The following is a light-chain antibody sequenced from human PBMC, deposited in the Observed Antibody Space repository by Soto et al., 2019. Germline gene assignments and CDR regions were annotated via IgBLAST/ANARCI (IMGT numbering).Light chain of an antibody. Sequence: DIVLTQSPLSLPVTPGEPASISCRSSQSLLHRNGYNYLDWYLQKPGQSPQLLIYLGSNRASGVTDRLSDSRSGTDFTLKISRVEAEDVGIYYYMQALQTPLSYGGGNKVEIK. CDR1: QSLLHRNGYNY. J-gene: IGKJ4*01. CDR3: MQALQTPLS. CDR2: LGS. V-gene: IGKV2-28*01.